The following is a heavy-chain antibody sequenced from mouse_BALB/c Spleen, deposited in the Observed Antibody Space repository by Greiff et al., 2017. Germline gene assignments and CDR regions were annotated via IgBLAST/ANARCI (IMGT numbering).Heavy chain of an antibody. J-gene: IGHJ4*01. Sequence: EVKVVESGGGLVQPGGSRKLSCAASGFTFSSFGMHWVRQAPEKGLEWVAYISSGSSTIYYADTVKGRFTISRDNPKKTLFLQMTSLRSEDTAMYYCARGPTVFNYAMDYWGQGTSVTVSS. V-gene: IGHV5-17*02. CDR1: GFTFSSFG. CDR2: ISSGSSTI. CDR3: ARGPTVFNYAMDY.